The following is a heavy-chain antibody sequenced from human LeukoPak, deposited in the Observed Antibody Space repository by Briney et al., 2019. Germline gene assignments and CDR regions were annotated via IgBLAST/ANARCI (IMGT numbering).Heavy chain of an antibody. CDR2: ISYDGSNK. CDR1: GLTFSSYG. D-gene: IGHD5-24*01. J-gene: IGHJ4*02. V-gene: IGHV3-30*18. Sequence: PGGSLRLSCAASGLTFSSYGMHWVRQAPGKGLEWVAVISYDGSNKYYADSVKGRFTISRDNSKNTLYLQMNSLRAEDTAVYYYAKIGGLQSDGYNLDYWGQETLVTVSS. CDR3: AKIGGLQSDGYNLDY.